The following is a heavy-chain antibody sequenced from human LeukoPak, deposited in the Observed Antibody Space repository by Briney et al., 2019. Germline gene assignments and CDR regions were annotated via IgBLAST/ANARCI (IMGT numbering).Heavy chain of an antibody. CDR1: GGSISGHY. D-gene: IGHD3-3*01. CDR2: IYHSGST. J-gene: IGHJ4*02. Sequence: SETLSLTCTVSGGSISGHYWSWLRQPPGKGLEWIGYIYHSGSTSYNPSLKRRVTISVDTSKNQFSLKLSSVTAADTAVYYCARVAASGYCPVELDYCGQGTLVTVSS. V-gene: IGHV4-59*11. CDR3: ARVAASGYCPVELDY.